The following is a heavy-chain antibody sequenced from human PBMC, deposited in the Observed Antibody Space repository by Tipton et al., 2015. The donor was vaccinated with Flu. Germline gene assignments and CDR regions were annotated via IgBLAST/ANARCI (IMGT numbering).Heavy chain of an antibody. CDR1: GGSISSSSYY. D-gene: IGHD2-15*01. Sequence: TLSLTCTVSGGSISSSSYYWGWIRQPPGKGLEWIGYIYYSGSTNYNPSLKSRVTISVDTSKNQFSLKLSSVTAADTAVYYCARHGGSGGSYVDYWGQGTLVTVSS. CDR2: IYYSGST. J-gene: IGHJ4*02. CDR3: ARHGGSGGSYVDY. V-gene: IGHV4-61*05.